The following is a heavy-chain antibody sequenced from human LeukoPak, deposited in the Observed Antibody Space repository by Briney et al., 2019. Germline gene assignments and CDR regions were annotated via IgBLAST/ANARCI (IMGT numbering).Heavy chain of an antibody. J-gene: IGHJ4*02. V-gene: IGHV3-7*01. CDR2: IKQDGSEK. CDR1: GFTFSSYE. Sequence: GGSLRLSCAASGFTFSSYEMNWVRQAPGKGLEWVANIKQDGSEKYYVDSVKGRFTISRDNAKNSLYLQMNSLRAEDTAVYYCARDNLSRYWGQGTLVTVSS. CDR3: ARDNLSRY. D-gene: IGHD5/OR15-5a*01.